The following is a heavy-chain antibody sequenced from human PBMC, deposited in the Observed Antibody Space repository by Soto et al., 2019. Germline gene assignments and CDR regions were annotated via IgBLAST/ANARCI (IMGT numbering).Heavy chain of an antibody. CDR2: ISAYNGNT. CDR1: GYTFTSYG. CDR3: ARDGQQGNYHSSGGYWFHP. Sequence: ASVKVSCKASGYTFTSYGISWVRQAPGQGLEWMGWISAYNGNTNYAQKLQGRVTMTTDTSTSTAYMELRSLRSDDTAVYYCARDGQQGNYHSSGGYWFHPGGQETLVTVSS. D-gene: IGHD3-10*01. V-gene: IGHV1-18*01. J-gene: IGHJ5*02.